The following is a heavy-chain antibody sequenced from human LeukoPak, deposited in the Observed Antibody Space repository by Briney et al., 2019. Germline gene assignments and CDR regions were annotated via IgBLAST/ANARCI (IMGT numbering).Heavy chain of an antibody. CDR2: INTDGSST. CDR1: GFTFSSYW. D-gene: IGHD3-10*01. J-gene: IGHJ4*02. CDR3: ARTVPGYFFDY. V-gene: IGHV3-74*01. Sequence: GGSLRLSCAASGFTFSSYWMHWVRQAPGKGLVWVSRINTDGSSTSYADSVKGRFTISRDNAKNTLYLQMNSLRAEDTAVYYCARTVPGYFFDYWGQGSLVTVSS.